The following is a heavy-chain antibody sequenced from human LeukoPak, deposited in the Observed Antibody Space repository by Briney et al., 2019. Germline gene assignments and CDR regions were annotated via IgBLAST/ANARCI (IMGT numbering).Heavy chain of an antibody. CDR1: GFTFSSYA. D-gene: IGHD6-13*01. Sequence: GGSLRLSCAASGFTFSSYAMNWVRQAPGKGLEWVSGISGSGGSTYYADSVKGRFTISRDNSKNTLYLQINSLRAEDTAVYYCAKDSAYSSGWYYFDPWGQGIPVTVSS. CDR3: AKDSAYSSGWYYFDP. CDR2: ISGSGGST. J-gene: IGHJ4*02. V-gene: IGHV3-23*01.